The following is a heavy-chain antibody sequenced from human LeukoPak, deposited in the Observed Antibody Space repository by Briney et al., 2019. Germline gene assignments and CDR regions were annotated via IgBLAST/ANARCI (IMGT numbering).Heavy chain of an antibody. CDR2: IKQDGSEK. D-gene: IGHD5-18*01. Sequence: GGSLRLSCAASGFPFNAYWMSWVRQAPGKGLEWVANIKQDGSEKYYVDSVYGRFTISRDNAKNSLYLQMNSLRAEDTAVYYCARVGYSYGSNWFDPWGQGTLVTVSS. J-gene: IGHJ5*02. CDR1: GFPFNAYW. V-gene: IGHV3-7*03. CDR3: ARVGYSYGSNWFDP.